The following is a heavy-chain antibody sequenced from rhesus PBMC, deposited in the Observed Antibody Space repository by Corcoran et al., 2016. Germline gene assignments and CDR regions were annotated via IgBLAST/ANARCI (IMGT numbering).Heavy chain of an antibody. CDR2: IFCSSGNT. CDR3: ARDPLYWSDYYAGEDY. CDR1: GGSISGGYYY. V-gene: IGHV4S12*01. D-gene: IGHD3-22*01. J-gene: IGHJ4*01. Sequence: QVKLQESGPGLVKPLETLSLTCAVSGGSISGGYYYWRWIRQPPGKGLEWIGGIFCSSGNTYYNPSLKSRVTISKDTSKNQFSLKLSSVTAADTAVYYCARDPLYWSDYYAGEDYWGQGVLVTVSS.